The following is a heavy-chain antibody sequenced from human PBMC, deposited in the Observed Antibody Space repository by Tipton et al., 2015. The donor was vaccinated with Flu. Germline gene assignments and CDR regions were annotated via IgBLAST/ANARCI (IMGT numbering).Heavy chain of an antibody. V-gene: IGHV4-59*01. CDR3: ATEYRGGGNRYYFDY. D-gene: IGHD4-23*01. CDR2: IYYSEST. CDR1: GSSISGYY. J-gene: IGHJ4*02. Sequence: TLSLTCTVSGSSISGYYWTWIRQPPGKGLEWIGYIYYSESTNYNPSLKSRVTISVDTSKNQFSLKLSSVTTADTAVYYCATEYRGGGNRYYFDYWGQGTLVTVSS.